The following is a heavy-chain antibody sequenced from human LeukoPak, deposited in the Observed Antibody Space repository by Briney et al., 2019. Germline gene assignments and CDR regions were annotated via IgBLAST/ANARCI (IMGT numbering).Heavy chain of an antibody. CDR2: INHSGST. CDR1: GGSFSGYY. V-gene: IGHV4-34*01. D-gene: IGHD2-2*01. Sequence: SETLSLTCAVYGGSFSGYYWSWIRQPPGKGLEWIGEINHSGSTNYNPSLKSRVTISEDTSKNQFSLKLSSVTAADTAVYYCARIPATYYYYGMDVWGQGTTVTVSS. J-gene: IGHJ6*02. CDR3: ARIPATYYYYGMDV.